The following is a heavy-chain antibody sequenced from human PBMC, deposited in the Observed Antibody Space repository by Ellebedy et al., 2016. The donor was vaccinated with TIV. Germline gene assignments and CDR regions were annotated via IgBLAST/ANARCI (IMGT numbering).Heavy chain of an antibody. CDR3: AKGSSSGFNYDRVGFEY. V-gene: IGHV3-23*01. CDR1: GFSFSAFA. CDR2: ISADGSRT. Sequence: GGSLRLSCAASGFSFSAFAMHWVRQAPGKGLEWLSVISADGSRTYHADSVKGRFTITRDNSKNTLYLQMCRLRTEDTAVYFCAKGSSSGFNYDRVGFEYWGQGTLVTVSS. J-gene: IGHJ4*02. D-gene: IGHD3-22*01.